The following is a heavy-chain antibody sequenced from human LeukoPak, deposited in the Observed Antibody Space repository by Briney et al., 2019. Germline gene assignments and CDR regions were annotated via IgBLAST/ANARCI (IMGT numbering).Heavy chain of an antibody. D-gene: IGHD6-19*01. CDR1: GFTCSSST. CDR2: ISYDGSNN. V-gene: IGHV3-30*18. Sequence: PGGSVRFTCVGSGFTCSSSTFHWVGQAPGKGLDWVALISYDGSNNYYADSVKGRFTISRDNTRGTLYLQMDSLRADDTAVYYCAQGPYRTGCYTSPNLWGQGTLVTVSS. CDR3: AQGPYRTGCYTSPNL. J-gene: IGHJ4*02.